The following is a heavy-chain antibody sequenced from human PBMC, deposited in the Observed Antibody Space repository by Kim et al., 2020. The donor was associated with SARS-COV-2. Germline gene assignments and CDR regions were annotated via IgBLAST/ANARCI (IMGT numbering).Heavy chain of an antibody. CDR2: INAGNGNT. V-gene: IGHV1-3*01. CDR1: GYTFTSYA. D-gene: IGHD3-10*01. CDR3: ARSHPFRGGVIDY. Sequence: ASVKVSCKASGYTFTSYAMHWVRQAPGQRLEWMGWINAGNGNTKYSQKFQGRVTITRDTSASTAYMELSSLRSEDTAVYYCARSHPFRGGVIDYWGQGTLVTVSS. J-gene: IGHJ4*02.